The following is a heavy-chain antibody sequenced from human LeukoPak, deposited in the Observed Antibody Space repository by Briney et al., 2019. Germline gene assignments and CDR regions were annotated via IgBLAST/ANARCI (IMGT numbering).Heavy chain of an antibody. Sequence: GGSLRLSCAASGFTFSSYGMHWVCQAPGKGLEWAAVISYDGSNKYYADSVKGRFTISRDNSKNTLYLQMNSLRAEDTAVYYCARYGSGSYFFDYWGQGTLVTVSS. CDR2: ISYDGSNK. D-gene: IGHD3-10*01. CDR1: GFTFSSYG. V-gene: IGHV3-30*03. CDR3: ARYGSGSYFFDY. J-gene: IGHJ4*02.